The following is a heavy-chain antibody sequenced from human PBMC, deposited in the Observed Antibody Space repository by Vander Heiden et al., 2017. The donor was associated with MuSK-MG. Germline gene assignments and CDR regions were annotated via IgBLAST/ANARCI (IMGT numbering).Heavy chain of an antibody. Sequence: VQLLASGGVLAQPGGSLRLSCAASGFPFSSSDLNWVRQAPGKGLEWVSVISDSGDSTYYADSVKGRFTISRDNSKNTLYLQMNSLRGEDTAVYYCAKRYSSAWMTDTFDIWGQGTMVTVSS. CDR2: ISDSGDST. V-gene: IGHV3-23*01. CDR3: AKRYSSAWMTDTFDI. CDR1: GFPFSSSD. J-gene: IGHJ3*02. D-gene: IGHD6-19*01.